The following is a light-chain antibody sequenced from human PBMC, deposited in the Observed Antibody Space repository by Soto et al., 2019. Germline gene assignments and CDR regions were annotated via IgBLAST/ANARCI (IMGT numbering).Light chain of an antibody. V-gene: IGKV3-15*01. CDR2: GAS. CDR3: QQYNTYPWT. CDR1: QSVSSN. J-gene: IGKJ1*01. Sequence: EIVMTQSPATLSVSPGERVTLSCRASQSVSSNLAWYQQKPGQSPRLLIYGASTRATGIPARFSGSGPGTEFTLTISSLQPDDFATYYCQQYNTYPWTFGQGTKVDIK.